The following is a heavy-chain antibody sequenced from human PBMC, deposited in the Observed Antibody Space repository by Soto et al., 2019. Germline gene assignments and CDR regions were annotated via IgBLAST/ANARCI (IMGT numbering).Heavy chain of an antibody. Sequence: PSETLSLTCAVYGGSFSGYYWSWIRQPPGKGLEWIGEINHSGSTNYNPSLKSRVTISVDTSKNQFSLKVNSVTAADTAVYYCARGDFNGDSDYWGQGTLVTVSS. CDR1: GGSFSGYY. V-gene: IGHV4-34*01. CDR3: ARGDFNGDSDY. D-gene: IGHD3-3*01. J-gene: IGHJ4*02. CDR2: INHSGST.